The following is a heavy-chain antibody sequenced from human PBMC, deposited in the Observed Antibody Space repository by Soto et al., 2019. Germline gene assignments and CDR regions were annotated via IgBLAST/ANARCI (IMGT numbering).Heavy chain of an antibody. CDR3: AKETNAYEINF. Sequence: GGSLRLCCAASVVIFSGYAMHWVRQAPGKGLEWVAVISYDGNTQYYADSVKGRFTVSRDNSNNMLYVQMNNLRDEDTAMYYCAKETNAYEINFWGQGTLVTVSS. D-gene: IGHD3-9*01. CDR1: VVIFSGYA. J-gene: IGHJ4*02. CDR2: ISYDGNTQ. V-gene: IGHV3-30-3*01.